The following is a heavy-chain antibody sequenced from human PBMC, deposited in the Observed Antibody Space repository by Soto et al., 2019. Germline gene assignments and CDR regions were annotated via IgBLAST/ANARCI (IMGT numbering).Heavy chain of an antibody. CDR3: ARGYCSGGSGYLRGYYFDF. Sequence: QVQLVQSGAEVKKPGSSVKVSCKASGGTFSSYAISWVRQAPGQGLEWMGGIIPIFGTANYAQKFQGRVTMTAGESTSAAWMELSRLRSEDTAVYYCARGYCSGGSGYLRGYYFDFWGQGTLVTVSS. CDR2: IIPIFGTA. V-gene: IGHV1-69*12. CDR1: GGTFSSYA. D-gene: IGHD2-15*01. J-gene: IGHJ4*02.